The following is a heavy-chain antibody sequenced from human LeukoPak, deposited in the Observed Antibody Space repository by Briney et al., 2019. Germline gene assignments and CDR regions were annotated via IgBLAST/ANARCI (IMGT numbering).Heavy chain of an antibody. V-gene: IGHV4-59*08. CDR1: GGSVNGYY. CDR2: IYYSGST. Sequence: SETLSLTCAVSGGSVNGYYWSWIRQPPGKGLEWIGYIYYSGSTNYTPSLKSRVTISVDTSKNQFSLKLSSVTAADTAVYYCARYSIAAAGENGYYFDYWGQGTLVTVSS. J-gene: IGHJ4*02. CDR3: ARYSIAAAGENGYYFDY. D-gene: IGHD6-13*01.